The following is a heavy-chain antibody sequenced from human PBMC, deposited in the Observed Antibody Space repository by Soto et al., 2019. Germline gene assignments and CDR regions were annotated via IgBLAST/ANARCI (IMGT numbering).Heavy chain of an antibody. CDR2: IWYDGSNK. J-gene: IGHJ4*02. V-gene: IGHV3-33*08. CDR1: GFTFSSYG. CDR3: ARDPLPRCSSTSCYYFAY. D-gene: IGHD2-2*01. Sequence: GGSLRLSCAASGFTFSSYGMHWVRQAPGKGLEWVAVIWYDGSNKYYADSVKGRFTISRDNSKNTLYLQMNSLRAEDTAVYYGARDPLPRCSSTSCYYFAYWGQGTLVTVSS.